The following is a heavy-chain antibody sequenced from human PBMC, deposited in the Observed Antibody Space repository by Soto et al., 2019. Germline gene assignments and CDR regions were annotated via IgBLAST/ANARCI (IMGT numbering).Heavy chain of an antibody. D-gene: IGHD5-12*01. V-gene: IGHV3-23*01. Sequence: EVQLLQSGGGLVQPGGSLRLSCAASGFTFTSYSMTWVRQTPGKGQEWVAAVNPGGYSTYYADSVTGRFTISRDNSNKTLYLQMNSLRAEDTAVYYCAKDLRAGSGYDFDYRDQGTLVTVSS. J-gene: IGHJ4*02. CDR2: VNPGGYST. CDR1: GFTFTSYS. CDR3: AKDLRAGSGYDFDY.